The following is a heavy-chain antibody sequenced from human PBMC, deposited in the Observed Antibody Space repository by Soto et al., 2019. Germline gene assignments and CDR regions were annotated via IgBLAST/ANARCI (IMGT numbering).Heavy chain of an antibody. Sequence: SETLSLTCTVSGASISGFYWSWIRQPPGKGLEWIGYIYYSGSTNYNPSLKSRVTISVDTSKNQFSLKLSSVTAADTAVYYCARGKRDIVVVPAGANWFDPWGQGTLVTVSS. CDR1: GASISGFY. V-gene: IGHV4-59*01. D-gene: IGHD2-2*01. CDR2: IYYSGST. J-gene: IGHJ5*02. CDR3: ARGKRDIVVVPAGANWFDP.